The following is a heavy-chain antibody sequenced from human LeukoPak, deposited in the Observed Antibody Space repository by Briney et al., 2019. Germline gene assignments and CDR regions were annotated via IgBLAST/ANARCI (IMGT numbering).Heavy chain of an antibody. CDR2: SNWYGGSK. V-gene: IGHV3-20*04. CDR1: GFTFDDYG. Sequence: GGSVRLSCAASGFTFDDYGLSWVRQVAGKGLEGVYGSNWYGGSKGHEDSVKGRFAISKDNAKHSLYLQMNSLRGEDTALYYCARGGLIQRHAFDIWGQGTMVTVSS. J-gene: IGHJ3*02. D-gene: IGHD1-1*01. CDR3: ARGGLIQRHAFDI.